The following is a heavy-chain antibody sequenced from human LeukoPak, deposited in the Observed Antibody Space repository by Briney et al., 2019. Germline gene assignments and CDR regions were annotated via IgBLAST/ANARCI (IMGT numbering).Heavy chain of an antibody. CDR1: GFTFSSYW. V-gene: IGHV3-74*01. CDR3: ARSRGYSPRHFDY. D-gene: IGHD3-22*01. CDR2: INSDASST. J-gene: IGHJ4*02. Sequence: GGSLRLSCAVSGFTFSSYWMHWVRQAPGKGLVWVSRINSDASSTSYADSVKGRFTISRDNAKNTLYLQMNSLRAEDTAVYYSARSRGYSPRHFDYWGQGTLVTVSS.